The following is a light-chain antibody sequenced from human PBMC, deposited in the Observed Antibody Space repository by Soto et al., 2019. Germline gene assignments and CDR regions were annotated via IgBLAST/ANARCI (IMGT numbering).Light chain of an antibody. CDR1: QYISTK. Sequence: VLTQSPDSLSLSPGERATLSCRASQYISTKLAWYQQKTGQAPRLLFSGAFTRATDTPDRFSGSGSGTDFTLIISGVEAEDFAMYYCQQYCDSPWTFGQGTRVDLK. V-gene: IGKV3-20*01. J-gene: IGKJ1*01. CDR2: GAF. CDR3: QQYCDSPWT.